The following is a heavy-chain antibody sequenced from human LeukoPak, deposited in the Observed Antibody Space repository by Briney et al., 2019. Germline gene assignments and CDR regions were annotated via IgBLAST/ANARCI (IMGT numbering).Heavy chain of an antibody. J-gene: IGHJ4*02. Sequence: GESLKISCKGSGYSFTSYWIGWMRQMPGKGLEWMGIIYPGGSDTRYSPSFQGQVTISADKSISTAYLQWSSLKASDTAMYYCARHRVSYSSSSLFDYWGQGTLVTVSS. V-gene: IGHV5-51*01. CDR3: ARHRVSYSSSSLFDY. CDR1: GYSFTSYW. CDR2: IYPGGSDT. D-gene: IGHD6-6*01.